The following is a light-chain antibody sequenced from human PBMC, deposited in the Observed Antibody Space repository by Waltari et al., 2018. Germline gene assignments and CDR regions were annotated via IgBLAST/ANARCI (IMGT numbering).Light chain of an antibody. CDR1: QSVSKY. CDR2: AAS. CDR3: QNHERLPAT. V-gene: IGKV3-20*01. J-gene: IGKJ1*01. Sequence: EVVLTQSPATLSLSPGERATLSCRARQSVSKYLAWYQQSPGQAPRLLIYAASTRATGVPDRFSGSGFGTDFSLTISRLEPEDIAVYFCQNHERLPATFGQGTRVEIK.